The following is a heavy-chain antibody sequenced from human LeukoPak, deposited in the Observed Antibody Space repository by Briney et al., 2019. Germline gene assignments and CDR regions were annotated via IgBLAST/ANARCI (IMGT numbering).Heavy chain of an antibody. Sequence: GGSLRLSCEASGTTFDDYAMHWVQQAPGEGLEWVSAISWNSGSIGYADSVKGRFTISRDNGRNSLYLQMNSLRTEDTALYYCAKGHTYGLGESYLDFWGHGTLVSVSS. J-gene: IGHJ4*01. CDR1: GTTFDDYA. CDR2: ISWNSGSI. V-gene: IGHV3-9*01. CDR3: AKGHTYGLGESYLDF. D-gene: IGHD5-18*01.